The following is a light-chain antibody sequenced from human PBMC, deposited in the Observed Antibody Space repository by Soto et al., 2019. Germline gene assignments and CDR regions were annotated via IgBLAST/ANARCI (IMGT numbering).Light chain of an antibody. Sequence: DIQMTQSPSSLSAFVGDGVTITCRASHNISTFLHWYQQKPGEPPRFIIYATSNLQHGVPSRFSGSGSGTDFTLTISSLQPEDFATYYCQQSFSTLYTFGQGTKLEMK. J-gene: IGKJ2*01. CDR2: ATS. CDR1: HNISTF. V-gene: IGKV1-39*01. CDR3: QQSFSTLYT.